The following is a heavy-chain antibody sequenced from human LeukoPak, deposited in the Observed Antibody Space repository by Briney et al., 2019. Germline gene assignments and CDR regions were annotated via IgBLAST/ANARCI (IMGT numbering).Heavy chain of an antibody. Sequence: GVSLRLSCAASAFTFIIYAIHCVPHAPGKGLECVLVISYDVRNKYYADSVKGRFTISRDNSKNTLYLQMNSLRAEDAAVYYCARDGWDYSSGYSPMYYWGQGTLVTVSS. D-gene: IGHD3-22*01. CDR2: ISYDVRNK. V-gene: IGHV3-30*04. J-gene: IGHJ4*02. CDR3: ARDGWDYSSGYSPMYY. CDR1: AFTFIIYA.